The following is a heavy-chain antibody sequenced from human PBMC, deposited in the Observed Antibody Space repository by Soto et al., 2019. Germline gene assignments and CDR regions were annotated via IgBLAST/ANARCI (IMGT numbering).Heavy chain of an antibody. J-gene: IGHJ4*01. D-gene: IGHD2-21*02. CDR2: INPSGGHT. CDR1: GNTFTNYY. CDR3: ARGGHVVVVTAAFDY. Sequence: GASVKVSCKASGNTFTNYYIHWVRQAPGQGLEWMGTINPSGGHTTYAQKFLGRVTMTRDTSTSTLYMELTSLRSEDTAVYYCARGGHVVVVTAAFDYWGHGTLVTVSS. V-gene: IGHV1-46*01.